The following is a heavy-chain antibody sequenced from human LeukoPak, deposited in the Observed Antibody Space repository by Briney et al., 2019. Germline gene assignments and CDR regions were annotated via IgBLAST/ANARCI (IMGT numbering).Heavy chain of an antibody. CDR3: ARQNTGYQLLPSEYYFDY. CDR1: GGSISSYY. Sequence: PSETLSLTCTVSGGSISSYYWSWIRQPAGKGLEWIGRIYTSGSTNYNPSLKSRVTMSVDTSKNQFSLKLSSVTAADTAVYYCARQNTGYQLLPSEYYFDYWGQGTLVTVSS. V-gene: IGHV4-4*07. D-gene: IGHD2-2*01. J-gene: IGHJ4*02. CDR2: IYTSGST.